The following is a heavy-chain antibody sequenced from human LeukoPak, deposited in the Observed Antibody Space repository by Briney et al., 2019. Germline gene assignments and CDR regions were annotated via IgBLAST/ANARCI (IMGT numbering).Heavy chain of an antibody. J-gene: IGHJ4*02. CDR3: AKDSSNWSFDY. CDR2: IYNSGST. D-gene: IGHD6-13*01. V-gene: IGHV3-66*03. Sequence: GGSLRLSCAASGFTVGYSYMTWVRQAPGKGREWVAAIYNSGSTYYADSVKGRFTISRDSSKNTLYLQMNSLRGEDTALYYCAKDSSNWSFDYWGQGTLVTVSS. CDR1: GFTVGYSY.